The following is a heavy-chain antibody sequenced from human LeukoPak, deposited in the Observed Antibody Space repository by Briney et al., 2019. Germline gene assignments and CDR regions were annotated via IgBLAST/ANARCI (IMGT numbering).Heavy chain of an antibody. J-gene: IGHJ6*02. Sequence: GGSLRLSCAASGFTFSSYAMSWVRQAPGKGLEWVSGIRGSGGSTYYADSVKGRFTISRDNSKNTLYLQMNSLRAEDTAVYYCAKSLGGEYYYYGMDVWGQGTTVIVSS. CDR2: IRGSGGST. D-gene: IGHD4-17*01. V-gene: IGHV3-23*01. CDR3: AKSLGGEYYYYGMDV. CDR1: GFTFSSYA.